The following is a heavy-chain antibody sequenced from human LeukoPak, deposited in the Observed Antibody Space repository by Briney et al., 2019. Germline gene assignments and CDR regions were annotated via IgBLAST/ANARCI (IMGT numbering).Heavy chain of an antibody. J-gene: IGHJ4*02. V-gene: IGHV1-69*05. D-gene: IGHD1-26*01. CDR1: GYTFTSYG. CDR3: ASQRGELLALEFDY. CDR2: IIPIFGTA. Sequence: AASVKVSCKASGYTFTSYGISWVRQAPGQGLEWMGGIIPIFGTANYAQKFQGGVTITTDESTSTAYMELSSLRSEDTAVYYCASQRGELLALEFDYWGQGTLVTVSS.